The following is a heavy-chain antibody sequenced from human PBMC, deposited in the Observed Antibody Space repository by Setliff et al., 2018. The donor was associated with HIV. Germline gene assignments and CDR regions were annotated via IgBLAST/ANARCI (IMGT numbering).Heavy chain of an antibody. CDR1: GYTFTSYA. J-gene: IGHJ6*03. CDR2: INTEKGNT. Sequence: ASVKVSCKASGYTFTSYAIHWVRQAPGQGLQWMGWINTEKGNTKYSEDFQGRVTITRDTSISTAYMELSRLRSDDTAVYYCARDLVAVANTFYYYYMDVWGKGTTVTVSS. D-gene: IGHD6-19*01. V-gene: IGHV1-3*04. CDR3: ARDLVAVANTFYYYYMDV.